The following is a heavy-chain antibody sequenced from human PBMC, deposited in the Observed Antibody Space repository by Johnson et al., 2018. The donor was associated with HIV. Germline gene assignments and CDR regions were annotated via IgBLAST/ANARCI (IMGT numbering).Heavy chain of an antibody. CDR3: ARADTAMVRGAFDI. V-gene: IGHV3-20*04. CDR1: GFTFDDYG. J-gene: IGHJ3*02. D-gene: IGHD5-18*01. Sequence: VQLVESGGGLLQPWGSLRLSCAASGFTFDDYGMSWVRQAPGKGLEWVSGINWNGGSTGYADSVKGRFTISRDNAKNSLYLQMNSLRAEDTALYYCARADTAMVRGAFDIWGQGTMVTVSS. CDR2: INWNGGST.